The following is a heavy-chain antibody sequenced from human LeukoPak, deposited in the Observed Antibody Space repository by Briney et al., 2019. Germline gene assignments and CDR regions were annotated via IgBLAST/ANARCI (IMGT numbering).Heavy chain of an antibody. V-gene: IGHV1-8*01. CDR3: ARPHCSSTDCHPPEWFDP. J-gene: IGHJ5*02. CDR1: GYTLTNYD. Sequence: ASVKVSRKTSGYTLTNYDINWVRQAAGQGLEWMGWMNPNSGNAGYAQKFQGRVTMPRNTYISTAYMELSRLRSEDTAVYYCARPHCSSTDCHPPEWFDPWGQGTLVTVSS. D-gene: IGHD2-2*01. CDR2: MNPNSGNA.